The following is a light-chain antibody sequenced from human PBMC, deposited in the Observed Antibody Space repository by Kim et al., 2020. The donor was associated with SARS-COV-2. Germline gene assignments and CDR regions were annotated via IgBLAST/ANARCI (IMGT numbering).Light chain of an antibody. Sequence: GQSITISCTGTSRDIGAYKYVSWYQQHPGTAPKLMIYDVSNRPSGVSSRSSGSTSGTTASLTISGLPAEDAADYYCSSYTTSNSYVFGTGTKVTVL. CDR2: DVS. CDR1: SRDIGAYKY. CDR3: SSYTTSNSYV. V-gene: IGLV2-14*03. J-gene: IGLJ1*01.